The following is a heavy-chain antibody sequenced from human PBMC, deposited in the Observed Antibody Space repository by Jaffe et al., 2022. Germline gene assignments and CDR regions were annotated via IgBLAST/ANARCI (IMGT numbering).Heavy chain of an antibody. Sequence: QVQLVESGGGVVQPGGSLRLSCAASGFTFSSYGMHWVRQAPGKGLEWVAFIRYDGSNKYYADSVKGRFTISRDNSKNTLYLQMNSLRAEDTAVYYCAKGGYSGYDSVPDYWGQGTLVTVSS. CDR1: GFTFSSYG. CDR3: AKGGYSGYDSVPDY. V-gene: IGHV3-30*02. D-gene: IGHD5-12*01. CDR2: IRYDGSNK. J-gene: IGHJ4*02.